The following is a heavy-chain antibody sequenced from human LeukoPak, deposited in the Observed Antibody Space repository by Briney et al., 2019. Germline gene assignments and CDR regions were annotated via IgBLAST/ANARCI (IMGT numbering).Heavy chain of an antibody. V-gene: IGHV1-2*02. D-gene: IGHD1-1*01. CDR3: ARDSGNPAAENYYYGMDV. J-gene: IGHJ6*02. CDR1: GYTFTGYY. Sequence: ASVKVSCKASGYTFTGYYMHWVRQAPGQGLEWMGWINPNSGGTNYAQKFQGRVTMTRDTSNSTAYMELSRLRSDDTAVYYCARDSGNPAAENYYYGMDVWGQGTTVTVSS. CDR2: INPNSGGT.